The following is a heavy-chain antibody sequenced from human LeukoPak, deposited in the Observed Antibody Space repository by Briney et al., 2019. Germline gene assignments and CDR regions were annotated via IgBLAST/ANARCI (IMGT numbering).Heavy chain of an antibody. J-gene: IGHJ4*02. CDR1: GGSISSYY. CDR3: AIDRSGYYSIDY. V-gene: IGHV4-4*09. CDR2: IYTSGNT. D-gene: IGHD3-22*01. Sequence: SETLSLTCTVSGGSISSYYWSWIRQPPGKGLEWIGYIYTSGNTNYNPSLKSRVTISVDTSKNQFSLKLSSVTAADTAVYYCAIDRSGYYSIDYWGQGILVTVSS.